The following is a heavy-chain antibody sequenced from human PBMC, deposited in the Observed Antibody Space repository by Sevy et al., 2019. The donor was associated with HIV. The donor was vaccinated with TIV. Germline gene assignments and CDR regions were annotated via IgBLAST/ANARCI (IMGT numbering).Heavy chain of an antibody. J-gene: IGHJ4*02. V-gene: IGHV3-7*01. CDR2: MNQDGTER. CDR1: GFSFSTYW. D-gene: IGHD3-16*01. CDR3: GGEGFGGFSYSLDC. Sequence: GGSLRLSCAASGFSFSTYWMTWVRQAPGKGLEWVATMNQDGTERDYVDSMKGRFTISRDNTKTSLFLQMNSLSAEDTGVYYCGGEGFGGFSYSLDCWGQGTLVTVSS.